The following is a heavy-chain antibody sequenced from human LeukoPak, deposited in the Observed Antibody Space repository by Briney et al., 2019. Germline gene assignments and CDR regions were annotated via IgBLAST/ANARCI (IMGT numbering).Heavy chain of an antibody. CDR3: TTVAYCGGDCYSLYFQH. D-gene: IGHD2-21*02. V-gene: IGHV3-15*01. CDR2: IKSKTDGGTT. Sequence: GGSLRLSCAASGFTFSNAWMSWVRQAPGKGLEWVGRIKSKTDGGTTDYAAPVKGRFTISRDDSKNTLYLQMNSLKTEDTAVYYCTTVAYCGGDCYSLYFQHWGQGTLVTVSS. J-gene: IGHJ1*01. CDR1: GFTFSNAW.